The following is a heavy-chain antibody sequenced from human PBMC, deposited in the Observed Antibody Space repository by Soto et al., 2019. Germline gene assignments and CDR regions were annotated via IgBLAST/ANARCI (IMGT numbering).Heavy chain of an antibody. CDR3: AALDMIGCSSTSCPGPDSGYGMDV. D-gene: IGHD2-2*01. V-gene: IGHV4-34*01. J-gene: IGHJ6*02. CDR2: INHSGST. CDR1: GGSFSGYY. Sequence: SETLSLTCAVYGGSFSGYYWSWIRQPPGKGLEWIGEINHSGSTNYNPSLKSRVTISVDTSKNQFSLKLSSVTAADTAVYYCAALDMIGCSSTSCPGPDSGYGMDVWGQGTTVT.